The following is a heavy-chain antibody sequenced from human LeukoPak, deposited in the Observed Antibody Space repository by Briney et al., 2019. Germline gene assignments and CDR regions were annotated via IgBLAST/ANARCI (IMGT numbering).Heavy chain of an antibody. Sequence: SETLSLTCTVSGGSISSYYWSWIRQPPGKGLEWSGYIYYSGSTNYNPSLKSRVTISVDTSKNQFSLKLSSVTAADTAVYYCASSMSYDSSGYYWYYFDYWGQGTLVTVSS. J-gene: IGHJ4*02. CDR1: GGSISSYY. CDR3: ASSMSYDSSGYYWYYFDY. CDR2: IYYSGST. D-gene: IGHD3-22*01. V-gene: IGHV4-59*01.